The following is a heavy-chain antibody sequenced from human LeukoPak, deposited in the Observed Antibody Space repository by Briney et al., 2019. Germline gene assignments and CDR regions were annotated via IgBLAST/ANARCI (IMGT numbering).Heavy chain of an antibody. Sequence: PGGSLRLSCAASGFTFSSYSMHWVRQAPGKGLEYVSAISSNGGNTYYANSVKGRFTISRDNSKNTLYLQMNSLRAEDTALYYCARSDDYNSRNVFNYWGQGTLVTVSS. CDR3: ARSDDYNSRNVFNY. D-gene: IGHD5-24*01. V-gene: IGHV3-64*01. J-gene: IGHJ4*02. CDR1: GFTFSSYS. CDR2: ISSNGGNT.